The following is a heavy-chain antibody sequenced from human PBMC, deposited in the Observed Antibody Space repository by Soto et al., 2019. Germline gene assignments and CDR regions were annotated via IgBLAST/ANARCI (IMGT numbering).Heavy chain of an antibody. D-gene: IGHD2-2*01. CDR1: GFTFSMQG. Sequence: QLVESGGGVVQPGKSLRLSCAASGFTFSMQGMHWVRQAPGKGLEWVAVISYDGSHKYYADSVKGRFTISRDNSRNTLYLQMNSLKPGDTAVYYCAQVIVPVAINYYDAMDVWGQGTTVTVSS. CDR3: AQVIVPVAINYYDAMDV. J-gene: IGHJ6*02. V-gene: IGHV3-30*03. CDR2: ISYDGSHK.